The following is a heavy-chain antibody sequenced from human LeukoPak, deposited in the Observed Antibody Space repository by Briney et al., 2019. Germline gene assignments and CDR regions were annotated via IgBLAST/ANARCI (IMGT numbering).Heavy chain of an antibody. CDR2: IKEDGSEI. J-gene: IGHJ4*02. D-gene: IGHD2/OR15-2a*01. CDR3: VTDQTGTHPYFFDY. V-gene: IGHV3-7*01. CDR1: GFNFSTYW. Sequence: GGSLRLACTVSGFNFSTYWMTWVRQVPGEGLGWVAKIKEDGSEIYYVAAVKGRFTISRDNAKTSLYLQTHSLSVADTGLYYCVTDQTGTHPYFFDYWGQGTLVTVSS.